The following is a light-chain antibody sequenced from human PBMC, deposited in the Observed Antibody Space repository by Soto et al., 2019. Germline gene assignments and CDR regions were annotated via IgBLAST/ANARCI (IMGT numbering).Light chain of an antibody. V-gene: IGLV1-40*01. CDR1: SSNIGAGYD. Sequence: QSVLTQPPSVSGAPGQRVTISCTGSSSNIGAGYDVNWYQQIPGTAPKLLIYGNNNRPSGVPDRFSGSKSGTSASLAITGLQADDEADYYCQSYDSSLSGWVFGGGTQLTVL. CDR2: GNN. J-gene: IGLJ7*01. CDR3: QSYDSSLSGWV.